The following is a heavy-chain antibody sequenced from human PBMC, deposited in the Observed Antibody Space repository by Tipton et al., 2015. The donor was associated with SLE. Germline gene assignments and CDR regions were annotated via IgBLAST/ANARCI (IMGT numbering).Heavy chain of an antibody. Sequence: TLSLTCAVYGGSFSGYSWSWIRQPPGKGLEWIGYIFHSGNAYYNPSLKSRVTISMDMSRNQFSLRLNSVTAADTALYYCARGEMDVFDIWGQGTVVSVSS. CDR1: GGSFSGYS. J-gene: IGHJ3*02. V-gene: IGHV4-30-2*01. CDR2: IFHSGNA. CDR3: ARGEMDVFDI.